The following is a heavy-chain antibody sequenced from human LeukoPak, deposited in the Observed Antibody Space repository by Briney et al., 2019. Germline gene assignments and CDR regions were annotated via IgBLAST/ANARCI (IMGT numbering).Heavy chain of an antibody. CDR1: GYTFTGYY. CDR2: INPNSGGT. Sequence: ASVKVSCKASGYTFTGYYMHWVRQAPGQGLEWMGWINPNSGGTNYAQKFQGRVTMTRDTSISTAYMELSRLRSDDTAVYYCARVKTRMVGGYYYYYGMDVWGQGTTVTVSS. D-gene: IGHD3-10*01. CDR3: ARVKTRMVGGYYYYYGMDV. V-gene: IGHV1-2*02. J-gene: IGHJ6*02.